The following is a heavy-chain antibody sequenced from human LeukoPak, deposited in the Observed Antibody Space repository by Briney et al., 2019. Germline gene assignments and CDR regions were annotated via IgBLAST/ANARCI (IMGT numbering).Heavy chain of an antibody. CDR2: INHSGST. Sequence: SETLSLTCAVYGGSFSGYYWSWIRQPPGKGLEWIGEINHSGSTNYNPSLKSRVTISVDTSKNQFSLMLGSVTAADTAVYYCAKGGKGFPLGLRFDSWGQGTLVSVSS. V-gene: IGHV4-34*01. J-gene: IGHJ4*02. CDR3: AKGGKGFPLGLRFDS. CDR1: GGSFSGYY. D-gene: IGHD2-21*01.